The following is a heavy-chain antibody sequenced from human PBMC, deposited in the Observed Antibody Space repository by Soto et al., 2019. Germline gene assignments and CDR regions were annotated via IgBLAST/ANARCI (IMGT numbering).Heavy chain of an antibody. J-gene: IGHJ5*02. CDR2: VXXXTXXT. V-gene: IGHV1-2*02. D-gene: IGHD3-9*01. Sequence: ASVKVSCKASGYTFPAFYMNLVRQAPGQXLEXXGXVXXXTXXTKYAQKFQGRVTMTRDTSINTAYMELSGLPSDDTAVYYCTTLRLDPWGQGTLVTACS. CDR3: TTLRLDP. CDR1: GYTFPAFY.